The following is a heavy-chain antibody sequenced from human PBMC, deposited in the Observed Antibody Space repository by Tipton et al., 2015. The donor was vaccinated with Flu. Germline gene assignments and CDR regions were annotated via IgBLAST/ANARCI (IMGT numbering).Heavy chain of an antibody. J-gene: IGHJ4*02. V-gene: IGHV4-39*01. Sequence: TLSLTCTDSGGSISSSSYNWGWIRQPPGKGLEWIASFYYSGRTYYNPSLKSRVSISVDTSKNQFSLKLSSVTAADTAVYYCARLSYYDVDLKNFYFDYWGQGTLVTVSS. D-gene: IGHD3-10*02. CDR1: GGSISSSSYN. CDR2: FYYSGRT. CDR3: ARLSYYDVDLKNFYFDY.